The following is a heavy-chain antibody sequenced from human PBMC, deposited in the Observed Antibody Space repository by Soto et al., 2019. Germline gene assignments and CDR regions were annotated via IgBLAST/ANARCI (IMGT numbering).Heavy chain of an antibody. CDR2: INPNGGST. CDR1: GYIFINYY. CDR3: ARDLAAADY. V-gene: IGHV1-46*01. J-gene: IGHJ4*02. Sequence: QVHLVQSGAEVKKPGASVKVSCKASGYIFINYYIHWVRQAPGQGLEWIGIINPNGGSTNYAQKCRGRFPMARATSTSTVYLDLSSLRSDDTAVYYCARDLAAADYWGQGTLVTVSS. D-gene: IGHD6-13*01.